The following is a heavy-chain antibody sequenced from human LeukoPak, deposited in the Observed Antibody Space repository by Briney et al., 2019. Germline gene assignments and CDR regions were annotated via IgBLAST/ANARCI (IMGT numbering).Heavy chain of an antibody. CDR1: GFTFSSYA. CDR3: AKDTGRPTDAITMEDNAFDI. D-gene: IGHD3-3*01. V-gene: IGHV3-64*01. J-gene: IGHJ3*02. CDR2: ISSNGGST. Sequence: GGSLRLSCAASGFTFSSYAMHWVRQAPGKGLEYVSAISSNGGSTYYANSVKGRFTISRDNAKNSLYLQMDSLRAEDTALYYCAKDTGRPTDAITMEDNAFDIWGQGTMVTVSS.